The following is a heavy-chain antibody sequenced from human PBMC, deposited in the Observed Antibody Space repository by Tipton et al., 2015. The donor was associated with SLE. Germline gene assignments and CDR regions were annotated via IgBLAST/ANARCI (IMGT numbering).Heavy chain of an antibody. Sequence: QLVQSGAELKKPGASVKVSCKASGYTFTNYGVSWVRQAPGQGLEWVAWISAYNGNTDYAQKLRGRVTVTTDTSTNTAYLEPRSLTSDDTALYSCARDVPASGSHLLDSWGQGTLVTVSS. CDR1: GYTFTNYG. V-gene: IGHV1-18*01. D-gene: IGHD6-13*01. CDR2: ISAYNGNT. CDR3: ARDVPASGSHLLDS. J-gene: IGHJ4*02.